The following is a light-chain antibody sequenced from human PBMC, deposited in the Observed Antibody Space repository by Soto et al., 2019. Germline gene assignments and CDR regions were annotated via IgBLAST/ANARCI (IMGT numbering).Light chain of an antibody. J-gene: IGKJ5*01. Sequence: DIQMTQSPSTVSASVGDRVTLTCRASQGISTWLAWYQQKTGKAPNLLIYAASKLQSGVPSRFSGSGSGTDFTLTISSLQPEDFAMYYCQQANSVPPITFGQGTRLEIK. CDR2: AAS. CDR3: QQANSVPPIT. V-gene: IGKV1-12*01. CDR1: QGISTW.